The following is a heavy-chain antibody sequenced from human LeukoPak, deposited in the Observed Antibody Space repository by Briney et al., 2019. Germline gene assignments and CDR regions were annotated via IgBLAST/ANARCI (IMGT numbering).Heavy chain of an antibody. Sequence: GEPLKISCQCPGYSFTSYWIGWVRQMPGKGLEWTGIIYPGDCDTRYSPSFQGQVTISADKSISTAYLQWSSLKASDTAMYYCANGIAAAGGFNYWGQGTQVTVSS. J-gene: IGHJ4*02. CDR2: IYPGDCDT. D-gene: IGHD6-13*01. V-gene: IGHV5-51*01. CDR3: ANGIAAAGGFNY. CDR1: GYSFTSYW.